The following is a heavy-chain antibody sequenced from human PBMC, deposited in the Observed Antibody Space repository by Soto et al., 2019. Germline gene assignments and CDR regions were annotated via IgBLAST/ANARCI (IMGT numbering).Heavy chain of an antibody. CDR2: IIPIFGTA. J-gene: IGHJ6*02. CDR1: GGTLSSYA. V-gene: IGHV1-69*13. D-gene: IGHD3-10*01. CDR3: ARTEWYYYGSGSSLSDYYYYGMDV. Sequence: ASVKVSCKASGGTLSSYAISWVRQAPGQGLEWMGGIIPIFGTANYAQKFQGRVTITADESTSTAYMELSSLRSEDTAVYYCARTEWYYYGSGSSLSDYYYYGMDVWGQGTTVTVSS.